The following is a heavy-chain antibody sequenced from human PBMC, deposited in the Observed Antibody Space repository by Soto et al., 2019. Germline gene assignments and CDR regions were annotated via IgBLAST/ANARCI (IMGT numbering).Heavy chain of an antibody. J-gene: IGHJ4*02. V-gene: IGHV4-39*02. D-gene: IGHD5-18*01. Sequence: SETLSLTCTVSGGSVSSNSYSWGWIRQSPAKGLEWIAAVYSTENTYYHPSLLSRVTISVDTSMNEFSLRLSSVTAADTAVYYCARASNKRGYSYGPDYWGQGPLVTAPQ. CDR2: VYSTENT. CDR1: GGSVSSNSYS. CDR3: ARASNKRGYSYGPDY.